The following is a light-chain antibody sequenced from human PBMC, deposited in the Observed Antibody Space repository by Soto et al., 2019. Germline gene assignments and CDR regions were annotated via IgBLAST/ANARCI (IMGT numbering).Light chain of an antibody. J-gene: IGLJ1*01. CDR1: SSNIGDNY. V-gene: IGLV1-47*01. Sequence: QSVLTQPPSASGTPGQKVTISCSGSSSNIGDNYVYWHQQLPGTAPKLLIYRNNQRPSGVPDRFSGSKSGTSASLAISGLRSEDEADYYCAAWDYSLCGYVFGPGTVVTVL. CDR3: AAWDYSLCGYV. CDR2: RNN.